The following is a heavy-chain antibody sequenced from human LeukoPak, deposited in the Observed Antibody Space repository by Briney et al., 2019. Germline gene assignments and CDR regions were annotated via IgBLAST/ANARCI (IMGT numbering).Heavy chain of an antibody. Sequence: GGSLRLSCAASGFTFRSYWMTWVRQYPGKGLEWVANIEQDGSETYYADSVKGRFTISRDNAKNSLYLQMNSLRAEDTAVYYCARRRPHSDYFDYWGQGTLVTVSS. CDR3: ARRRPHSDYFDY. CDR1: GFTFRSYW. J-gene: IGHJ4*02. V-gene: IGHV3-7*01. CDR2: IEQDGSET.